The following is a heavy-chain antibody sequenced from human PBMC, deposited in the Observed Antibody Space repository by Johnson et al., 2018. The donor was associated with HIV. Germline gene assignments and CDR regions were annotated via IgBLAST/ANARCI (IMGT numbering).Heavy chain of an antibody. V-gene: IGHV3-66*01. Sequence: VQLVESGGGLVQPGGSLRLSCAASGFTVSRNYMSWVRQAPGMGLEWVSVIYSGGSTYHADSVKGRFTISRDNSKNTVYLQMHSLRGEDTAVYYCARGTRLGAPSNLDAFDIWGQGTMVTVSS. D-gene: IGHD1-7*01. CDR3: ARGTRLGAPSNLDAFDI. CDR2: IYSGGST. J-gene: IGHJ3*02. CDR1: GFTVSRNY.